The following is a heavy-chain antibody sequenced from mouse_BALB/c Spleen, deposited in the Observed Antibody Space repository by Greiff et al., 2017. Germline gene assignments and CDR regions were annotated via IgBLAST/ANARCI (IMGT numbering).Heavy chain of an antibody. CDR2: IWSGGST. CDR3: ARNFYRYGFYAMDY. V-gene: IGHV2-4-1*01. J-gene: IGHJ4*01. Sequence: QVQLKESGPGLVQPSQSLSITCTVSGFSLTSYGVHWVRQSPGKGLEWLGVIWSGGSTDYNAAFISRLSISKDNSKSQVFFKMNSLQADDTAIYYCARNFYRYGFYAMDYGGQGTSVTVSS. CDR1: GFSLTSYG. D-gene: IGHD2-14*01.